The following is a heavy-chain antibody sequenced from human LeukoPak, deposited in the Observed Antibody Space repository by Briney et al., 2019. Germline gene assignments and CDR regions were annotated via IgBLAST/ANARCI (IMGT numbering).Heavy chain of an antibody. Sequence: GGSLRLSCAASGFTFSSYAMSWVRQAPGKGLEGVSAISGSGGSTYYADSVKGRFTISRDNSKNTLYLQMNSLRAEDTAVYYCAKAPDMSSGYSPGDYWGQGTLVTVSS. D-gene: IGHD3-22*01. CDR2: ISGSGGST. V-gene: IGHV3-23*01. J-gene: IGHJ4*02. CDR1: GFTFSSYA. CDR3: AKAPDMSSGYSPGDY.